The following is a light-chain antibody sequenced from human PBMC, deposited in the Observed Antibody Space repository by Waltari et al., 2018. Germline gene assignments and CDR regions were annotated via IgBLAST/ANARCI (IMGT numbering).Light chain of an antibody. V-gene: IGKV3-20*01. J-gene: IGKJ1*01. CDR1: QSIGRY. CDR3: QNHERLPAT. CDR2: GAS. Sequence: ETVLTQSPGTLSLSPGDRAPLSCRASQSIGRYLAWYQQKPDQAPRLLIYGASNRATGIPDRFSGSGSGTDFSLTISRLEPEDFAVYYCQNHERLPATFGQGTKVEIK.